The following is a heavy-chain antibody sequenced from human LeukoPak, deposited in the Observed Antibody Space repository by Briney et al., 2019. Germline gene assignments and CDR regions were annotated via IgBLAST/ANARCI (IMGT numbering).Heavy chain of an antibody. V-gene: IGHV3-23*01. CDR2: ISGSGGST. Sequence: GGSLRLSCAASGFTFSSYAMSWVRQAPGKGLEWVSGISGSGGSTYYADSVKGRLTISRDKSKNTLYLQMNSLRAEDTAVYYCAKFHSGSAAYFDYWGQGTLVTVSS. CDR1: GFTFSSYA. J-gene: IGHJ4*02. D-gene: IGHD3-10*01. CDR3: AKFHSGSAAYFDY.